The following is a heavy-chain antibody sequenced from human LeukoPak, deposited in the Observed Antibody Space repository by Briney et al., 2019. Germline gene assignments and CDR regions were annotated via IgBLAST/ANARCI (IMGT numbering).Heavy chain of an antibody. Sequence: SETLSLTCTVSGDCIDTYYWSWIRQSPDEGLEWIGFIHHSGTTNYNPSFRSRVTMSVDTSKNHFSLKLTSVTAADTAVYYCARTPRERCPGTTCYPYFDYWGQGTLVTVSS. CDR2: IHHSGTT. J-gene: IGHJ4*02. CDR1: GDCIDTYY. V-gene: IGHV4-59*01. D-gene: IGHD2/OR15-2a*01. CDR3: ARTPRERCPGTTCYPYFDY.